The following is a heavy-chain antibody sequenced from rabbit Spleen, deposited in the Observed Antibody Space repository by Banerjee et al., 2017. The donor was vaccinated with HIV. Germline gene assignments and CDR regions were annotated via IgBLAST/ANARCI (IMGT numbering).Heavy chain of an antibody. CDR2: IYTRDGST. CDR3: ARLVSNNL. Sequence: QEQLEESGGGLVKPGGTLTLTCKASGIDFSNYYYMYWVRQAPGKGLELIAWIYTRDGSTYYASWVNGRFTISSHNAQNTLYLQLNSLTAADTATYFCARLVSNNLWGPGTLVTVS. CDR1: GIDFSNYYY. D-gene: IGHD1-1*01. J-gene: IGHJ4*01. V-gene: IGHV1S43*01.